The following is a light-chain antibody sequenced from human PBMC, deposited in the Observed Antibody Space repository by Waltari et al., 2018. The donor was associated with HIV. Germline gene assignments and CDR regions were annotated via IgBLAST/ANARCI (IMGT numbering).Light chain of an antibody. CDR1: SGHSNYA. J-gene: IGLJ3*02. Sequence: QVVLTQSPSASASLRASVKLTCTLSSGHSNYAIAWHQLQPGKGPRYLMKLNSDGSHTKGDGIPDRFSGSSSGAERYLTISSLQSEDEADYYCQTWGTGIRVFGGGTKLTVL. V-gene: IGLV4-69*01. CDR3: QTWGTGIRV. CDR2: LNSDGSH.